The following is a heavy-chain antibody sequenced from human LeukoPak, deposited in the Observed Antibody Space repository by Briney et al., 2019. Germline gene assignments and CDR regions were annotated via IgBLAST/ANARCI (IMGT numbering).Heavy chain of an antibody. CDR3: AKFSEMATIGEAFDI. J-gene: IGHJ3*02. CDR1: GYSISSGYY. V-gene: IGHV4-61*01. D-gene: IGHD5-24*01. Sequence: SETLSLTCTVSGYSISSGYYWSWIRQPPGKGLEWIGYIYYSGSTNYNPSLKSRVTISVDTSKNQFSLKLSSVTAADTAVYYCAKFSEMATIGEAFDIWGQGTMVTVSS. CDR2: IYYSGST.